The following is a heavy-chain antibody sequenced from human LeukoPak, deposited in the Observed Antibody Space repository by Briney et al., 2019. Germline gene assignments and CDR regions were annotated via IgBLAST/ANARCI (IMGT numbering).Heavy chain of an antibody. CDR1: GGTFSDAW. V-gene: IGHV3-15*01. CDR3: TTILVWELLIDY. D-gene: IGHD1-26*01. CDR2: VKSKTDGGPT. J-gene: IGHJ4*02. Sequence: PGGTLRVYCAASGGTFSDAWMSWLRQALGKGQLWVGGVKSKTDGGPTDYAAPVKGRFTISRDDSKNTLYLQMNSLKTEDTAVYYCTTILVWELLIDYWGQGTLVTVSS.